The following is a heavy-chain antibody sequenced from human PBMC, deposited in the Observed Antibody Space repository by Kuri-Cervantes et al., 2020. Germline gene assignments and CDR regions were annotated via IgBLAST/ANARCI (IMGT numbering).Heavy chain of an antibody. Sequence: SVKVSCKASGGTFSSYAISWVRQAPGQGLEWMGGIIPIFGTANYAQKFQGRVTITADKSTSTAYMELSSLRSDDTAVYYCARDRIVGATGFDYWGQGTLVTVSS. J-gene: IGHJ4*02. V-gene: IGHV1-69*06. CDR1: GGTFSSYA. CDR3: ARDRIVGATGFDY. CDR2: IIPIFGTA. D-gene: IGHD1-26*01.